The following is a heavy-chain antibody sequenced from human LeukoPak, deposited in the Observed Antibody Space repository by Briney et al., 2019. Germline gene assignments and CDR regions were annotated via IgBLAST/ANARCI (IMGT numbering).Heavy chain of an antibody. J-gene: IGHJ5*02. Sequence: EASVKVSCKASGYTFTSYDINWVRQATGQGLEWMGWMNPNSGNTGYAQKFQGRVTMTRDMSTSTVYMELSSLRSDDTAVYYCARDPMRRSGSYGGGWFDPWGQGTLVTVSS. CDR3: ARDPMRRSGSYGGGWFDP. CDR2: MNPNSGNT. V-gene: IGHV1-8*02. D-gene: IGHD1-26*01. CDR1: GYTFTSYD.